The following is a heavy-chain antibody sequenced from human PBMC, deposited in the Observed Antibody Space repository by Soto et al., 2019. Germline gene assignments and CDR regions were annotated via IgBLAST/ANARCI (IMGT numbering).Heavy chain of an antibody. Sequence: EVQLLESGGGLVQPGGSLRLSCAASGFTFSSYAMSWVRQAPGKGLEWVSAISGSGGSTYYADSVKGRFTISRDNSKNTLYLQMNSLRAEDTAVYYCAKVLRKVVVVPAPYYFDYWGQGTLVTVSS. CDR2: ISGSGGST. CDR1: GFTFSSYA. D-gene: IGHD2-2*01. J-gene: IGHJ4*02. CDR3: AKVLRKVVVVPAPYYFDY. V-gene: IGHV3-23*01.